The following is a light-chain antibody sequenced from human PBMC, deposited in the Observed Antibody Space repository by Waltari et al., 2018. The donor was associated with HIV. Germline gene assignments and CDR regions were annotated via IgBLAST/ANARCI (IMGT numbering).Light chain of an antibody. CDR3: QQYNTYSQT. V-gene: IGKV1-5*03. J-gene: IGKJ1*01. Sequence: DVQMTQSPSTLSASVGDTVTITCRARQSISTWLAWYQQKPGKAPKLLIYRASSLQSGVPSRFSGSGSETEFTLTINSLQPDDFATYYCQQYNTYSQTFGQGTKVDIK. CDR2: RAS. CDR1: QSISTW.